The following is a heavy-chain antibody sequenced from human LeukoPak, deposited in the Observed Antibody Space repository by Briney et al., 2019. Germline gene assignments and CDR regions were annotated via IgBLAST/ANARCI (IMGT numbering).Heavy chain of an antibody. V-gene: IGHV4-34*12. CDR2: FVYSGCT. CDR3: ARGRASGYPPVPFDS. D-gene: IGHD3-3*01. CDR1: VGPFDGYY. J-gene: IGHJ4*02. Sequence: SETLSLTCAVFVGPFDGYYWTWIRQSPGEGLEGMGEFVYSGCTNYNPSLKCRVSIPAVKSKVQFPRPSTSVTPADRALYLVARGRASGYPPVPFDSWGQGTLVIVSS.